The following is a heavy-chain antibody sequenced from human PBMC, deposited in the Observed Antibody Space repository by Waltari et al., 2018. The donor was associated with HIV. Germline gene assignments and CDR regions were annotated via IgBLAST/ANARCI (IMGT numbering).Heavy chain of an antibody. Sequence: QVQLQQWGAGLLKPSETLSLTCAVYGGSFSGYYWTWIRPPPGKGLEWIGEIIHTGNTNYNPSLKSRVTISVDTSKNQFSLKLSSMTAADTAVYYCASLFQGEQQLVPEDSPHHYYNGMDVWGQGTTVTVSS. D-gene: IGHD6-13*01. V-gene: IGHV4-34*12. CDR1: GGSFSGYY. J-gene: IGHJ6*02. CDR3: ASLFQGEQQLVPEDSPHHYYNGMDV. CDR2: IIHTGNT.